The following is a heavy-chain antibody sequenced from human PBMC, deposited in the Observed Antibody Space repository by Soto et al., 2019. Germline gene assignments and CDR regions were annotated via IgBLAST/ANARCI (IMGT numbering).Heavy chain of an antibody. Sequence: GESLKISCKGFGYNFDTYWIGWVRQRPGKGLEWMGIIYPGDSDTRYDPAFQGQVTISVDTSINTAYLQWSSLQASDTATYYCARSLPFFDWLLYGLYFDYWGQGTLVTVSS. CDR2: IYPGDSDT. J-gene: IGHJ4*02. V-gene: IGHV5-51*01. D-gene: IGHD3-9*01. CDR1: GYNFDTYW. CDR3: ARSLPFFDWLLYGLYFDY.